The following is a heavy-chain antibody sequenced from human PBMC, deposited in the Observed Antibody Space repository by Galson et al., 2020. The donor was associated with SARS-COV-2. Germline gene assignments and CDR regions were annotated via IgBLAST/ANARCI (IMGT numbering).Heavy chain of an antibody. CDR1: GFTFGDYF. D-gene: IGHD6-19*01. CDR3: SRVTYRSGWYGDY. CDR2: IRTKAYGGTT. J-gene: IGHJ4*02. Sequence: GGSLRLSCTASGFTFGDYFMSWFRQAPGKGLEWVGFIRTKAYGGTTEFAASVEGRFSISRDDSESIAYLLMNSLKTEDTAVYYCSRVTYRSGWYGDYWGQGALVTVSS. V-gene: IGHV3-49*03.